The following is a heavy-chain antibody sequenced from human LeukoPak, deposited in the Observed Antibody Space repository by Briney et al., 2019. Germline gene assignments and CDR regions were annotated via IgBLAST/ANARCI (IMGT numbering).Heavy chain of an antibody. CDR2: IWYDGSNK. J-gene: IGHJ4*02. D-gene: IGHD3-9*01. CDR3: ARDRARFLTGPAPGDY. V-gene: IGHV3-33*08. Sequence: GGSLRLSCAASGFTFSSYSMNWVRQAPGKGLEWVSVIWYDGSNKYYADSVKGRFTISRDNSKNTLYLQMNSLRAEDTAVYYCARDRARFLTGPAPGDYWGQGTLVTVSS. CDR1: GFTFSSYS.